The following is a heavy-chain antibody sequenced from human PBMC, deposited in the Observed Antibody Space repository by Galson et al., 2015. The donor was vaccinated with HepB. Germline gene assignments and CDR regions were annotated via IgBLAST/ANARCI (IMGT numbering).Heavy chain of an antibody. J-gene: IGHJ4*02. CDR2: INPNSGGT. CDR1: GYTFTGYY. D-gene: IGHD3-22*01. Sequence: SVKVSCKASGYTFTGYYIHWVRQAPGQGLEWMGRINPNSGGTDSAQKLQGRVTMTRDTSISTAFMELSRLRSDDTAMYYCARESNGYVVYWGQGTLVTVSS. CDR3: ARESNGYVVY. V-gene: IGHV1-2*06.